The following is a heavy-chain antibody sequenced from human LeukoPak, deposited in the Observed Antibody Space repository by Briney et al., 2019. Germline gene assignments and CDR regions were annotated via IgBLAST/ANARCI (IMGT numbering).Heavy chain of an antibody. CDR1: GGSISSSSYY. CDR3: ARHEVWFDP. CDR2: IYYSGST. Sequence: SETLSLTCTVSGGSISSSSYYWGWIRQPPGKGLEWIGSIYYSGSTYYNPSLKSRVTISVDTSKNQFSLKLSSVTAADTAVYYCARHEVWFDPWGQGTLVTVSS. V-gene: IGHV4-39*01. J-gene: IGHJ5*02.